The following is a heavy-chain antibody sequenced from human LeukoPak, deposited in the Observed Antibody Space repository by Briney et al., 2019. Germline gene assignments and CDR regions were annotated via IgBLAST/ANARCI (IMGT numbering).Heavy chain of an antibody. D-gene: IGHD4-11*01. CDR1: GYTITGYY. V-gene: IGHV1-2*02. CDR3: ARSAAAVDF. Sequence: ASVKVSCKASGYTITGYYMHWVRQAPGQGLEWMGWIIPNSGGTNYAPKFQGRVTMTRDTSISTAYMELNRLRSDDTAVYYCARSAAAVDFWGQGTLVTVSS. J-gene: IGHJ4*02. CDR2: IIPNSGGT.